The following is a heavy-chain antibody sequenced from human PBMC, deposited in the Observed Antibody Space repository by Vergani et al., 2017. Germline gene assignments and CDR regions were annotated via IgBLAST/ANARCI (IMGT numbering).Heavy chain of an antibody. CDR1: GYTFTGYY. CDR2: INPNSGGT. D-gene: IGHD2-21*01. Sequence: QVQLVQSGAEVKKPGASVTVSCKASGYTFTGYYMHWVRQAPGQGLEWMGWINPNSGGTNYAQKFQGWVTMTRDTSISTAYMELSRLRSDDTAVYYCARAVPILEEAFDIWGQGTMVTVSS. J-gene: IGHJ3*02. CDR3: ARAVPILEEAFDI. V-gene: IGHV1-2*04.